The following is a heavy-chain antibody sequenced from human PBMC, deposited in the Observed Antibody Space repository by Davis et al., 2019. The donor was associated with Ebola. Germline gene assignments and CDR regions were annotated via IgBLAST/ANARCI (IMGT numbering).Heavy chain of an antibody. CDR2: INHSGST. D-gene: IGHD1-26*01. Sequence: SETLSLTCAVYGGSFSGYYWGWIRQPPGKGLEWIGEINHSGSTNYNPSLKSRVTISVDTSKNQFSLKLSSVTAADTAVYYWARARIVGAMTLDYWGQGTLVTVSS. J-gene: IGHJ4*02. CDR3: ARARIVGAMTLDY. V-gene: IGHV4-34*01. CDR1: GGSFSGYY.